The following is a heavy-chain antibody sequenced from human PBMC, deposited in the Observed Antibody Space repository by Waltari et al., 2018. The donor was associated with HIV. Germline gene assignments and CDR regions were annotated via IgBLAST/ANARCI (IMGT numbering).Heavy chain of an antibody. CDR2: INHRGST. CDR3: ARGSIVLVPAATNYFDY. D-gene: IGHD2-2*01. V-gene: IGHV4-34*01. J-gene: IGHJ4*02. CDR1: GASFSGYY. Sequence: QVQLQQWGAGLLKPSETLSLTCAVYGASFSGYYWTWIRQPPGKGLEWIGEINHRGSTNYNPSLKSRVTISVDTSKNQFSLKLSSVTAADTAVYYCARGSIVLVPAATNYFDYWAREPWSPSPQ.